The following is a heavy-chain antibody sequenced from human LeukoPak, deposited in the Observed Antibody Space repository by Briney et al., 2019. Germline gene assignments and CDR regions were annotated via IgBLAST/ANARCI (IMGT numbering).Heavy chain of an antibody. CDR1: GYSFTSYW. Sequence: GESLKISCKGSGYSFTSYWIGWVRQMPGKGLEWMGIIYPGDSDTRYSPSFQGQVTISADKSISTAYLQWSSLKASDTAMYYYARPFGYCSSTSCYAYWYFDLWGRGTLVTVSS. D-gene: IGHD2-2*01. CDR3: ARPFGYCSSTSCYAYWYFDL. CDR2: IYPGDSDT. V-gene: IGHV5-51*01. J-gene: IGHJ2*01.